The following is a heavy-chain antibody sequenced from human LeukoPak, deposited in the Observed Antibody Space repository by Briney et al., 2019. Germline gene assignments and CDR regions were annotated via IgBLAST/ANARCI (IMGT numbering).Heavy chain of an antibody. D-gene: IGHD1-7*01. J-gene: IGHJ6*03. CDR3: ARGVAGRTTVYYYYYYMDV. V-gene: IGHV4-4*07. CDR1: GGSISSYY. CDR2: IYSGGST. Sequence: SETLSLTCTVSGGSISSYYWSWIRQPAGKGLEWIGRIYSGGSTNYNPSLKSRLTMSVDTSKNQFSLKLSSVTAADTAVYYCARGVAGRTTVYYYYYYMDVWGKGTTVTVSS.